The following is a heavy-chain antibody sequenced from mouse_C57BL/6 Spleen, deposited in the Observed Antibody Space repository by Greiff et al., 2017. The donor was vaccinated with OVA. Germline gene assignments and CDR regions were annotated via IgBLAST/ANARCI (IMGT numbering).Heavy chain of an antibody. CDR1: GYTFTDYY. CDR2: IYPGSGNT. D-gene: IGHD2-14*01. Sequence: VMLVESGAELVRPGASVKLSCKASGYTFTDYYINWVKQMPGQGLEWIARIYPGSGNTYYNEKFKGKATMTAEKSSSTAYMQLSSLTSEDSAVYFCANGYGGYFDVWGTGTTVTVSS. J-gene: IGHJ1*03. V-gene: IGHV1-76*01. CDR3: ANGYGGYFDV.